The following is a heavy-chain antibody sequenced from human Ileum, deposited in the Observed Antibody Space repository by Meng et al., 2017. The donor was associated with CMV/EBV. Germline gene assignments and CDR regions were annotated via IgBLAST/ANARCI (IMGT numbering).Heavy chain of an antibody. V-gene: IGHV4-4*07. D-gene: IGHD2-21*01. CDR1: VGPASVCS. CDR2: INTSGHT. J-gene: IGHJ6*03. Sequence: VGPASVCSGSWWRRPAGRTLDWFVRINTSGHTHYNPSLKCQLKVSMDRAKRQISVTFSSRTAASKDVYLCARMLAIAISVDFYYMDVWGKGTMVTVSS. CDR3: ARMLAIAISVDFYYMDV.